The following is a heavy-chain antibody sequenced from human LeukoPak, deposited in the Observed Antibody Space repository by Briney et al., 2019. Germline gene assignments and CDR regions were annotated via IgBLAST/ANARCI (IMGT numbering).Heavy chain of an antibody. D-gene: IGHD5-24*01. CDR3: ARSPRDGYHDSFDI. J-gene: IGHJ3*02. V-gene: IGHV5-51*01. CDR2: IYPADSDT. Sequence: GESPKILCKASGYSFTNYWITWVRQMPGEGLEWMGIIYPADSDTKYSPSFQGQVTISADRSINTAYLQWSSLQTSDTAMYYCARSPRDGYHDSFDIWGQGTMVTVSS. CDR1: GYSFTNYW.